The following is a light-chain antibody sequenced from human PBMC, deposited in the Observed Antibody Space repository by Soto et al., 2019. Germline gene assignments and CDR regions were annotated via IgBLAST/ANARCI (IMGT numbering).Light chain of an antibody. V-gene: IGKV1-5*03. J-gene: IGKJ2*01. CDR3: QQYNNS. CDR1: RSISSW. CDR2: EAS. Sequence: GGTVTITCRASRSISSWLAWYQQKPGIAPKLLIYEASNLESGVPSRFSGSGSGTEFTLTISSLQPDDFATYYCQQYNNSFGQGTKVDIK.